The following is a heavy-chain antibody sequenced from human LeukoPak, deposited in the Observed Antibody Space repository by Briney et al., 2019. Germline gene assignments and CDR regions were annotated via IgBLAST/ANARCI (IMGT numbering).Heavy chain of an antibody. D-gene: IGHD1-1*01. Sequence: SETLSLTCAVYGGSLSTYYWSWIRQSPGKGLEWIAEINHRGDTNYNPSVKSRVTIPVDTSKSQFSLKVSSLTAADTAVYYCARGPTISETGYFDYWGQGTLVTVSS. CDR2: INHRGDT. CDR3: ARGPTISETGYFDY. V-gene: IGHV4-34*01. CDR1: GGSLSTYY. J-gene: IGHJ4*02.